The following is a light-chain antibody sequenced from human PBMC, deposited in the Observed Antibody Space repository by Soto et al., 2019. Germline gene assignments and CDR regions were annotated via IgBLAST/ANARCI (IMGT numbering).Light chain of an antibody. CDR1: SNDVGGYNY. V-gene: IGLV2-14*01. CDR3: SSYTTSNTVV. Sequence: QSALTQPASVSGSPGQSIAISCTGTSNDVGGYNYVSWYQQHPGKAPKLMIYDVSARPSGVSNRFSGSKSDNTASLTIIGLQAEDEVDYYCSSYTTSNTVVFGGGTKLTVL. J-gene: IGLJ2*01. CDR2: DVS.